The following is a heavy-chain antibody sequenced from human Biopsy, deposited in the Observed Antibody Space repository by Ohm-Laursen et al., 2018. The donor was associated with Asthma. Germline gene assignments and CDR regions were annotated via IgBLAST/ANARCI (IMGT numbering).Heavy chain of an antibody. J-gene: IGHJ4*02. D-gene: IGHD5-18*01. CDR1: EFTFSSYA. Sequence: SLRLSCAASEFTFSSYAMSWVRQAPGKGLEWVSAISGSGGSTYYADSVKGRFTISRDNSKNTLYLQMNSLRDEDTAVYYCARFKRGYGYGYAGVFDYWGQGTLVTVSS. V-gene: IGHV3-23*01. CDR3: ARFKRGYGYGYAGVFDY. CDR2: ISGSGGST.